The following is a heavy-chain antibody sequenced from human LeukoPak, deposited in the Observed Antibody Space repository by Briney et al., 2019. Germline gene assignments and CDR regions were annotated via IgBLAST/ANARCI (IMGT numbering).Heavy chain of an antibody. CDR2: IFHSGSV. CDR3: ARGDFDILTGYYNHYMDV. J-gene: IGHJ6*03. V-gene: IGHV4-38-2*02. CDR1: GYSIISDYF. Sequence: SETLSLTCIVSGYSIISDYFWGWVRQPPGKGPEWIGSIFHSGSVYYNPSLKSRVTISVDPSKNRFSLKLTSVTAADTAVYYCARGDFDILTGYYNHYMDVWGKGTTVTIPS. D-gene: IGHD3-9*01.